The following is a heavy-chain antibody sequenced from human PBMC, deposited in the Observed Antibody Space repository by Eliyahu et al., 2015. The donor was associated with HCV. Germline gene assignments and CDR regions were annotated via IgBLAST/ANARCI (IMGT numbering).Heavy chain of an antibody. CDR3: ARNRFGSDSGEAFFDH. D-gene: IGHD3-16*01. Sequence: ESGPGRLRPSETLSLICSVSDGXVXGHHWSXIRQSAEXGLEXXGRVDGRGHPTPRRALQDRFTLAMDTSKRQLSLTLTSVTADDTATYYCARNRFGSDSGEAFFDHWGQGVRVTVSA. CDR2: VDGRGHP. J-gene: IGHJ4*02. CDR1: DGXVXGHH. V-gene: IGHV4-4*07.